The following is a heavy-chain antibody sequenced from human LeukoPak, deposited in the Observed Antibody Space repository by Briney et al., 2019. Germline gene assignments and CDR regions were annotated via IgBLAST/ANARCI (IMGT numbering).Heavy chain of an antibody. J-gene: IGHJ4*02. CDR3: ATSTVTTFALDY. CDR1: GGSFSGYY. D-gene: IGHD4-11*01. Sequence: PSETLSLTCAVYGGSFSGYYWSWIRQPPGKGLEWIGEINHSGSTNYNPSLKSRVTISVDTSKNQFSLKLSSVTAADTAVYYCATSTVTTFALDYWGQGTLVTVSS. CDR2: INHSGST. V-gene: IGHV4-34*01.